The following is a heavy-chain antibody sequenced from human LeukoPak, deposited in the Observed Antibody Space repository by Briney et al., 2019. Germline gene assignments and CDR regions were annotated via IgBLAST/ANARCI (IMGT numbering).Heavy chain of an antibody. CDR1: GVSMSPYF. CDR2: VYHTGNT. CDR3: ARGRGFGAGGYYVH. J-gene: IGHJ4*02. D-gene: IGHD3-10*01. Sequence: SETLSLTCSVSGVSMSPYFWSWIRQPPGKGLEWIGYVYHTGNTKYNPSLSSRLTISVDTSKNHLSLELTSLTAADTAVYYWARGRGFGAGGYYVHWGRGSLVTVSS. V-gene: IGHV4-59*01.